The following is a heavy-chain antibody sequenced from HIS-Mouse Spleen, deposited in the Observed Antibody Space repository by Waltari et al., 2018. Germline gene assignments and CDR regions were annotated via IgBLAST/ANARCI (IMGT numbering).Heavy chain of an antibody. CDR3: ARENSSSWSVGFDP. CDR1: GYTFTGYY. J-gene: IGHJ5*02. CDR2: INPTSGGT. D-gene: IGHD6-13*01. Sequence: QVQLVQSGAEVKKPGASVKVSCKASGYTFTGYYMHWVRQAPGKGLEWVGWINPTSGGTNYAQKLQGRVTMTRDTAISTAYMELSRLRSDDTAVYYCARENSSSWSVGFDPWGQGTLVTVSS. V-gene: IGHV1-2*02.